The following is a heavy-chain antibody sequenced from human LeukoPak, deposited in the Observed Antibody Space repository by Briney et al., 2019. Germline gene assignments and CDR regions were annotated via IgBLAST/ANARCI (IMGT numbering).Heavy chain of an antibody. D-gene: IGHD3-10*01. CDR2: ISPNSGVT. V-gene: IGHV1-2*02. CDR1: GYTFTGYY. Sequence: ASVKVSCKASGYTFTGYYMHWVRQAPGQGLEWMGWISPNSGVTNYAQKFQGRVTMTRDTSISTAYMELSRLRSDDTAVYYCARDRFGGNYYYYYMDVWGKGTTVTISS. CDR3: ARDRFGGNYYYYYMDV. J-gene: IGHJ6*03.